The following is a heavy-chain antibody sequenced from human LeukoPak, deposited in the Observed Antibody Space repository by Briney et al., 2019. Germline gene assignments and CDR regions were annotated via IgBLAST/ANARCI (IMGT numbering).Heavy chain of an antibody. CDR1: GGSISSSSYY. V-gene: IGHV4-39*07. CDR3: ARDEVVVGWFDP. CDR2: IYYSGST. J-gene: IGHJ5*02. Sequence: SETLSLTCTVSGGSISSSSYYWGWIRQPPGKGLEWIGSIYYSGSTYYNPSLKSRVTISVDTSKNQFSLKLSSVTAADTAVYYCARDEVVVGWFDPWGQGTLVTVSS. D-gene: IGHD2-15*01.